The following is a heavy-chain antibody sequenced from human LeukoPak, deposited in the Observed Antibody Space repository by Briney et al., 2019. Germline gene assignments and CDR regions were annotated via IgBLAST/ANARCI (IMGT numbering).Heavy chain of an antibody. CDR2: INPNRGGT. CDR3: ARVAVAGYNWFDP. V-gene: IGHV1-2*04. D-gene: IGHD6-19*01. J-gene: IGHJ5*02. Sequence: GASVKVSCKASRYTFTGYYMHWVRQAPGQGLEWMGWINPNRGGTNYAQKFQGWVTMTRDTSISTAYMELSRLRSDDTAVYYCARVAVAGYNWFDPWGQGTLVTVSS. CDR1: RYTFTGYY.